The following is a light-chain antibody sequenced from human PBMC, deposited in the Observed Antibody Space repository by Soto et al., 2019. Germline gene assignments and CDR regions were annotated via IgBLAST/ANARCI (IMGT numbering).Light chain of an antibody. CDR3: QQYYSYPLT. Sequence: DIKMTLSLSTVSANVGDRVTITYRASQNINTWLAWYQQKPGKAPKLLILKASSLESGVPSRFSGSGSGTDFTLTISCLQSEGFATYYCQQYYSYPLTFGGGSMV. CDR2: KAS. J-gene: IGKJ4*02. CDR1: QNINTW. V-gene: IGKV1-5*03.